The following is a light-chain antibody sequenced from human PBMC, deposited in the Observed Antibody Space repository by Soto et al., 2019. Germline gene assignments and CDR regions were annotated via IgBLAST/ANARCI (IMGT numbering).Light chain of an antibody. CDR3: QQYDNLPLT. J-gene: IGKJ4*01. V-gene: IGKV1-33*01. CDR1: QSISSY. Sequence: DTQMTQSPSSLSASVGDRVTITCRASQSISSYLNWYQQKPGKAPKLLIYDASNLETGVPSRFSGSGSGTDFTFTISSLQPEDIATYYCQQYDNLPLTFGGGTKVEIK. CDR2: DAS.